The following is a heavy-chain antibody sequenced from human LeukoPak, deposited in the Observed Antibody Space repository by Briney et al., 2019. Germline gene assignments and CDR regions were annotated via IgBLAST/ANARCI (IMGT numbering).Heavy chain of an antibody. D-gene: IGHD3-10*01. J-gene: IGHJ6*02. CDR3: AKDQDQGGSGMVAYWYGMDV. CDR2: ISSSSTTI. Sequence: GGSLRLSCAASGFPFSNYDMNWVRQAPGKGLEWVSYISSSSTTIYYADSVRGRFTISRDNAKNSLYLQMNSLRAEDTAVYYCAKDQDQGGSGMVAYWYGMDVWGQGTTVTVSS. CDR1: GFPFSNYD. V-gene: IGHV3-48*04.